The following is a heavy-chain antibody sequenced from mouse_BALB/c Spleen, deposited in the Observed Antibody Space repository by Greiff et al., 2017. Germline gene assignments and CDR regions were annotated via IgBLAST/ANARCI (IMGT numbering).Heavy chain of an antibody. D-gene: IGHD1-2*01. Sequence: VKLMESGPGLVAPSQSLSITCTVSGFSLTSYGVHWVRQPPGKGLEWLGVIWAGGSTNYNSALMSRLSISKDNSKSQVFLKMNSLQTDDTAMYYCARDYYGLYYYAMDYWGQGTSVTVSS. CDR3: ARDYYGLYYYAMDY. CDR2: IWAGGST. CDR1: GFSLTSYG. V-gene: IGHV2-9*02. J-gene: IGHJ4*01.